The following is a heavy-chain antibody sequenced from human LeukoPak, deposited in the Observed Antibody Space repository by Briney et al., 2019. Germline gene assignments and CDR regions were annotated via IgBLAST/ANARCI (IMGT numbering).Heavy chain of an antibody. Sequence: SETLSLTCAVYGGSFSGYYLSWIRQPPGKGLEWIGEINHSGSTNYNPSLKSRGTISADTSKNQFSLKLSSVTAADTAVYYCAREEASIAVAGTVPNFDYWGQGTLVTVSS. D-gene: IGHD6-19*01. J-gene: IGHJ4*02. V-gene: IGHV4-34*01. CDR2: INHSGST. CDR1: GGSFSGYY. CDR3: AREEASIAVAGTVPNFDY.